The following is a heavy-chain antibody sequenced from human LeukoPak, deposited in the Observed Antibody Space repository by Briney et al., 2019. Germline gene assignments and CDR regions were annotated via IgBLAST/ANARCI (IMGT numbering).Heavy chain of an antibody. CDR2: ISGSGGST. D-gene: IGHD3-16*01. CDR3: ARNDYNFDY. CDR1: GSTFSSYA. J-gene: IGHJ4*02. Sequence: PGGSLRLSCAASGSTFSSYAMSWVRQAPGKGLEWVSAISGSGGSTYYADSVKGRFTISRDNAKNSLYLQMSSLRAEDTAVYYCARNDYNFDYWGQGTLVTVSS. V-gene: IGHV3-23*01.